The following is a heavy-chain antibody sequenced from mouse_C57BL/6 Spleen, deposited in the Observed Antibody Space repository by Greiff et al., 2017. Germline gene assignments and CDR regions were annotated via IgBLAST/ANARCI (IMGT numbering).Heavy chain of an antibody. J-gene: IGHJ3*01. Sequence: VQLQQSGAELVRPGASVKLSCTASGFNIKDDYMHWVKQRPEQGLEWIGWIDPENGDTEYASKFQGKATITADTSSNTAYLQLSSLTSEDTAVYYCTTGGSSLAWFAYWGQGTLVTVSA. CDR1: GFNIKDDY. D-gene: IGHD1-1*01. V-gene: IGHV14-4*01. CDR2: IDPENGDT. CDR3: TTGGSSLAWFAY.